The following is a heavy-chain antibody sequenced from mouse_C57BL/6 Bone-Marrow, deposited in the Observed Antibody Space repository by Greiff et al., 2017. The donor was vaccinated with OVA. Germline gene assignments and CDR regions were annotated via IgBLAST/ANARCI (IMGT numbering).Heavy chain of an antibody. CDR2: IHPNSGST. V-gene: IGHV1-64*01. J-gene: IGHJ1*03. D-gene: IGHD2-1*01. CDR1: GYTFTSYW. Sequence: QVQLKQPGAELVKPGASVKLSCKASGYTFTSYWMHWVKQRPGQGLEWIGMIHPNSGSTNYNEKFKSKATLTVDKSSSTAYMQLSSLTSEDSAVYYCAVYYGNFYWYFDVWGTGTTVTVSS. CDR3: AVYYGNFYWYFDV.